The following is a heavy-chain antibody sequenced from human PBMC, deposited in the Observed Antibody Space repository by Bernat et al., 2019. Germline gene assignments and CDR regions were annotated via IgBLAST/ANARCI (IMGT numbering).Heavy chain of an antibody. V-gene: IGHV3-48*01. CDR2: ISPGSDTK. Sequence: EVQLLESGGALVQPGESLRLSCAASGFPFSSCAMNWVRQAPGKGLEWVSYISPGSDTKYYADSVKGRFTISRDNAKNFLYLQINSLRAEDTAVYYCVTYYFGTGTHHPGNCWGHGTLVTVSS. CDR1: GFPFSSCA. J-gene: IGHJ4*01. D-gene: IGHD3-10*01. CDR3: VTYYFGTGTHHPGNC.